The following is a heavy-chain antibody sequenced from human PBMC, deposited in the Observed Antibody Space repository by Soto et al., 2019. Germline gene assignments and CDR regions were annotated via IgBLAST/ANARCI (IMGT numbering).Heavy chain of an antibody. CDR3: ATSDGSGSYYNPPLYYGMDV. Sequence: PSETLSLTCTVSGGSISSSSYYWGWIRQPPGKGLEWIGSIYYSGSTYYNPSLKSRVTISIDTSKNQFSLKLSSVTAADTAVYYCATSDGSGSYYNPPLYYGMDVWGQGTTVTVSS. CDR1: GGSISSSSYY. D-gene: IGHD3-10*01. V-gene: IGHV4-39*01. CDR2: IYYSGST. J-gene: IGHJ6*02.